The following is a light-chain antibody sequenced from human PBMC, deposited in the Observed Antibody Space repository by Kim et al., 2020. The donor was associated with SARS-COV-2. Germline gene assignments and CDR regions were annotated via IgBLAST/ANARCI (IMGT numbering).Light chain of an antibody. CDR2: DAS. CDR3: LQHSLYPLT. CDR1: EDIRKS. Sequence: SASVGDEITITCRAAEDIRKSVVWYQQKPGKAPTRLVFDASTVDIGVPPRFSGSGSGTQFALTINNVQPGDSATYFCLQHSLYPLTFGGGTKLEI. V-gene: IGKV1-17*02. J-gene: IGKJ4*01.